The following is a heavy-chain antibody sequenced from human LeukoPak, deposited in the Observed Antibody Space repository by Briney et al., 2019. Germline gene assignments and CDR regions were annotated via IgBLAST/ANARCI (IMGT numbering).Heavy chain of an antibody. Sequence: SQTLSLTCTVSGGSISSGDYYWSWIRQPTGKGLEWIGYIYYSGSTYYNPSLKSRVTVSVDTSKNQFSLKLSSVTAADTAVYYCARRGYCSGGSCYFDYWGQGTLVTVSS. CDR1: GGSISSGDYY. J-gene: IGHJ4*02. CDR2: IYYSGST. D-gene: IGHD2-15*01. CDR3: ARRGYCSGGSCYFDY. V-gene: IGHV4-30-4*01.